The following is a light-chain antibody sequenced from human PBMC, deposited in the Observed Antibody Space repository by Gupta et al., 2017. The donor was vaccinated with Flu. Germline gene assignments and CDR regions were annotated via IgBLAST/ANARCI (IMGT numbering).Light chain of an antibody. Sequence: SLGERATINCKSSQSVSYSSKKRNYVAWDQQKPRQPPKWLIYWASTRESGVPDRVSGSVSGTEFTPTISSLQAEDGAVYDGKKYYKTPRTFGRGTKVEIK. CDR2: WAS. CDR3: KKYYKTPRT. V-gene: IGKV4-1*01. J-gene: IGKJ1*01. CDR1: QSVSYSSKKRNY.